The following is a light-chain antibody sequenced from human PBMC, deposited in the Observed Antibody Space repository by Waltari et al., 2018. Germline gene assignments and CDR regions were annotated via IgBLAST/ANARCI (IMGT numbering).Light chain of an antibody. CDR3: ISYTSSGTYV. CDR1: SSDVGGYNY. Sequence: QSALTQPASVSGSPGQSIAFSCTGTSSDVGGYNYVSWYQQHPGKAPKLMIYDVTKPPSGISNRFSGSKSGYTASLTISGLQAEDEADYYCISYTSSGTYVFGTGTKVTVL. V-gene: IGLV2-14*01. CDR2: DVT. J-gene: IGLJ1*01.